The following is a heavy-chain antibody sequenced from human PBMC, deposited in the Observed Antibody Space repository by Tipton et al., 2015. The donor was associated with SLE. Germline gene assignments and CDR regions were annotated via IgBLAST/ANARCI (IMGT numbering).Heavy chain of an antibody. V-gene: IGHV4-59*11. CDR3: ARERGNRANFDY. Sequence: TLSLTCTVSGGSISSHYWSWFRQPPGKGLEWIGYIYYSGSTDYNPSLKSRVTISVDTSKNQFSLKLSSVTAADTAVYYCARERGNRANFDYWGQGTLVTVSS. CDR1: GGSISSHY. D-gene: IGHD1/OR15-1a*01. J-gene: IGHJ4*02. CDR2: IYYSGST.